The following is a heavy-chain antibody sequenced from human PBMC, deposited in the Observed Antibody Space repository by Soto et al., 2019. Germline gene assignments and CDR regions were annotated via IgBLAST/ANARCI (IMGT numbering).Heavy chain of an antibody. CDR3: ARGLIYDSSGYYFDY. V-gene: IGHV1-46*01. D-gene: IGHD3-22*01. Sequence: QVQLVQSGAEVKKPGASVKVSCKASGYTFTSYYMHWVRQAPGQGLEWMGIIKPSGGSTRYAQKFQGRVTMTTDTSTSTVYMELSSLRSEDTAVYYCARGLIYDSSGYYFDYWSQGALVTVSS. CDR1: GYTFTSYY. J-gene: IGHJ4*02. CDR2: IKPSGGST.